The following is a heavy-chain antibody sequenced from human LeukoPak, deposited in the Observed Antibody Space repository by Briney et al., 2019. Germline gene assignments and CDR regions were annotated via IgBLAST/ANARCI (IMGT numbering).Heavy chain of an antibody. D-gene: IGHD1-26*01. CDR2: INPSGGST. CDR1: GYTFTRYG. V-gene: IGHV1-46*01. J-gene: IGHJ6*02. CDR3: AREIVGVLLLPRYYYYYGMDV. Sequence: ASVKVSCKASGYTFTRYGISWVRQAPGQGLEWMGIINPSGGSTSYAQKFQGRVTMTRDTSTSTVYMELSSLRSEDTAVYYCAREIVGVLLLPRYYYYYGMDVWGQGTTVTVSS.